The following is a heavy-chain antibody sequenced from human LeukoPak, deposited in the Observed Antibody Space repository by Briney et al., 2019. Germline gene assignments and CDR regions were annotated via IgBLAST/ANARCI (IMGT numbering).Heavy chain of an antibody. J-gene: IGHJ6*03. V-gene: IGHV3-21*01. CDR2: ITSSSSYI. Sequence: GGSLILSCAASGFTFSRFTMNWVRQAPGKGLEWVSSITSSSSYIYYADSVKGRFSISRDNAKNSLYLQMNTLRAEDTAVYYCTRDGDIGMVGGYYYYMDVWGKGTTVTVSS. D-gene: IGHD5-18*01. CDR1: GFTFSRFT. CDR3: TRDGDIGMVGGYYYYMDV.